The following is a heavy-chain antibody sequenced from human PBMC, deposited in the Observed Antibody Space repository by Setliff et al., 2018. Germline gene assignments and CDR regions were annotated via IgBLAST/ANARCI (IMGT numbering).Heavy chain of an antibody. CDR3: ARAQTSHYYYYYGMDV. CDR2: IYHSGSP. V-gene: IGHV4-4*02. CDR1: GGSISSSNW. Sequence: SETLSLTCAVSGGSISSSNWWSWVRQPPGKGLEWIGEIYHSGSPTYNPSLKSRVTISVDTSKNQFSLKLSSVTAADTAVYYCARAQTSHYYYYYGMDVWGQGTTVTVSS. J-gene: IGHJ6*02.